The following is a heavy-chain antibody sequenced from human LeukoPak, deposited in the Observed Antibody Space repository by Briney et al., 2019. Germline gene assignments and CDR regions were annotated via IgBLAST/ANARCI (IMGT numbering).Heavy chain of an antibody. J-gene: IGHJ4*02. Sequence: AASVKVSCTASGGTFSSYAISWVRQAPGQGLEWMGRIIPILGIANYAQKFQGRVTITADKSTSTAYMELSSLRSEDTAVYYCATSDLYSSSWLFDYWGQGTLVTVSS. CDR2: IIPILGIA. CDR3: ATSDLYSSSWLFDY. CDR1: GGTFSSYA. V-gene: IGHV1-69*04. D-gene: IGHD6-13*01.